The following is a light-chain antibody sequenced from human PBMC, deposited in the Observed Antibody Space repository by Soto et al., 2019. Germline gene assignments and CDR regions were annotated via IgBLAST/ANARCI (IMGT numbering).Light chain of an antibody. CDR1: NSNIGKNF. V-gene: IGLV1-51*01. J-gene: IGLJ3*02. CDR3: GTWDTSLFVWV. CDR2: DND. Sequence: QSVLTQPPSVSAAPGQTVTISCSGTNSNIGKNFVSWYRQSPETAPNLLLYDNDKRPSGIPDRFTGSRIDTSATLVISGLQTGDEADYYCGTWDTSLFVWVFGGGTKLTVL.